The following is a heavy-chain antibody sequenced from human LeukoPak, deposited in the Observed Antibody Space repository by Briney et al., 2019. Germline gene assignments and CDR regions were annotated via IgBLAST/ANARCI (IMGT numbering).Heavy chain of an antibody. V-gene: IGHV4-4*07. Sequence: KPSETLSLTCTVSGGSINGYYLSWIRQPAGKGLEWIGRIYNSESINYNPSLESRVTMSIDTSKSQFSLKLNSVTGAGTAVYYCARDRSSSYTRDWFDPWGQGALVTVSS. CDR2: IYNSESI. J-gene: IGHJ5*02. D-gene: IGHD6-13*01. CDR3: ARDRSSSYTRDWFDP. CDR1: GGSINGYY.